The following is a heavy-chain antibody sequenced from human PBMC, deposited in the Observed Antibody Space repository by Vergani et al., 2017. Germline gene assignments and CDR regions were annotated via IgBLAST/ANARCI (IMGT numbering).Heavy chain of an antibody. D-gene: IGHD3-10*01. CDR2: IPYDGTKK. J-gene: IGHJ6*02. CDR1: GFTSSYYG. CDR3: ARERTPNIVRGVIITNNYYAMEG. Sequence: QVHLVESGGGVVQPGRSLRLSCAASGFTSSYYGMHWVRQAPGKGLEWVAVIPYDGTKKYYADSVKGRFTISRDNAKNSLYLQMNSLIAEDTALYYCARERTPNIVRGVIITNNYYAMEGGGQGTTVTVSS. V-gene: IGHV3-30*03.